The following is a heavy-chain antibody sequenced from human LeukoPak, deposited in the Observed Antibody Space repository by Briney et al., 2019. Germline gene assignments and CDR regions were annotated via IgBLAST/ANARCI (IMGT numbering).Heavy chain of an antibody. D-gene: IGHD6-13*01. CDR3: ARDRRDKIAAAGQDYYYYYGMDV. CDR2: IYYSGNT. V-gene: IGHV4-59*01. Sequence: SETLSLTCTVSGGSISSYYWSWIRQPPGKGLEGIGYIYYSGNTYYNPSLKSRVTISVDTSKNQFSLKLSSVTAADTAVYYCARDRRDKIAAAGQDYYYYYGMDVWGQGTTVTVSS. CDR1: GGSISSYY. J-gene: IGHJ6*02.